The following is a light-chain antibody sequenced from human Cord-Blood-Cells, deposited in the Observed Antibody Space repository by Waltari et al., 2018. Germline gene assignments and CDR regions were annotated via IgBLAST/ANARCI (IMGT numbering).Light chain of an antibody. CDR1: QSVLYSSNNKNY. J-gene: IGKJ3*01. CDR3: QQYYSTPFT. Sequence: GERATINCKPSQSVLYSSNNKNYLAWYQQKPGQPPKLLIYWASTRESGVPDRFSGSGSGTDFTLTISSLQAEDVAVYYCQQYYSTPFTFGPGTKVDSK. CDR2: WAS. V-gene: IGKV4-1*01.